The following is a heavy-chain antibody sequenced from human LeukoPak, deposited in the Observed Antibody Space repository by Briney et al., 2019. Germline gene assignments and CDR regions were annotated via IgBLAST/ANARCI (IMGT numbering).Heavy chain of an antibody. V-gene: IGHV5-51*01. CDR1: GYSFTSYW. CDR2: IYPGDSDT. D-gene: IGHD5-18*01. CDR3: AASAPVDTAMSYYYGMDV. Sequence: GESLKISCKGSGYSFTSYWIGWVRQMPGKGLEWMGIIYPGDSDTRYSPSFQGQVTISADKSISTAYLQWSSLKASDTAMYYCAASAPVDTAMSYYYGMDVWGQGTTVTVSS. J-gene: IGHJ6*02.